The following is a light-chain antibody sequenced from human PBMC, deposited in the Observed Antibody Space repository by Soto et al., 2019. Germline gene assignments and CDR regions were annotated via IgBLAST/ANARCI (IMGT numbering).Light chain of an antibody. CDR1: QRVSSSY. CDR2: GTS. J-gene: IGKJ1*01. Sequence: DIVLTQSPGTLSLSPGERATLSCRASQRVSSSYLAWYQQKPGQAPRLLIYGTSIRATDIPDRFSGSGSGTDFTLTISRLEPEDFAVYYCQQYGSSSWTFGQGTKVEIK. V-gene: IGKV3-20*01. CDR3: QQYGSSSWT.